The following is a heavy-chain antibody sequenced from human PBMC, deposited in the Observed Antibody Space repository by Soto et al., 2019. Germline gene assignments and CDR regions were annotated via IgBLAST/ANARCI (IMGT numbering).Heavy chain of an antibody. CDR3: AREGRATPPYYYYYGMDV. V-gene: IGHV1-18*01. Sequence: ASVKVSCTASGYTFSSYGISCVRQAPKQGLEWMGWISAYNGNTNYAQKLQGRVTMTTDTSTSTAYMELRSLRSDDTAVYYCAREGRATPPYYYYYGMDVWGQGSTVTVSS. CDR1: GYTFSSYG. J-gene: IGHJ6*02. CDR2: ISAYNGNT. D-gene: IGHD1-26*01.